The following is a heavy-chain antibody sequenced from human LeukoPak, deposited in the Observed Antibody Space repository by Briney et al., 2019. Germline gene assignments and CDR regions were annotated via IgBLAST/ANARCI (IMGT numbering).Heavy chain of an antibody. V-gene: IGHV1-18*01. D-gene: IGHD4-11*01. CDR1: GYTFSIYG. Sequence: ASVKVSCKASGYTFSIYGISWVRQAPGQGLEWMGWISAYNDNTNYAQKLQGRVTMTTDTSTSTAYMELRSLRSDDTAVYYCARNPTTASNYKGGNYYYYMDVWGKGTTVTVSS. CDR2: ISAYNDNT. CDR3: ARNPTTASNYKGGNYYYYMDV. J-gene: IGHJ6*03.